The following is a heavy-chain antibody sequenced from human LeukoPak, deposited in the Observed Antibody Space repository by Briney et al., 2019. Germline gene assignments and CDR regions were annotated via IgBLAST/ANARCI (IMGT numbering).Heavy chain of an antibody. D-gene: IGHD3-16*01. CDR2: IWYDGSNK. CDR3: ARGAARDY. CDR1: GFTLSSYG. Sequence: PGGSLRLSCAASGFTLSSYGMHWVRQAPGKGLEWVAVIWYDGSNKYYADSVKGRFTISRDDSKNTLYLQMNSLRAEDTAVYYYARGAARDYRGQGTLVTVSS. V-gene: IGHV3-33*01. J-gene: IGHJ4*02.